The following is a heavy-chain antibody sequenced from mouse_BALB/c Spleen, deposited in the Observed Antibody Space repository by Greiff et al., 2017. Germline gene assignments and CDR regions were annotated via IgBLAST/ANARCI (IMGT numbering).Heavy chain of an antibody. CDR2: INPSSGYT. D-gene: IGHD1-2*01. Sequence: QVQLQQSAAELARPGASVKMSCKASGYTFTSYTMHWVKQRPGQGLEWIGYINPSSGYTNYNQKFKDKATLTVDKSSSTAYMQLSSPTSEDSAVYYCTRETITTATSWFAYWGQGTLVTVSA. CDR3: TRETITTATSWFAY. J-gene: IGHJ3*01. V-gene: IGHV1-4*02. CDR1: GYTFTSYT.